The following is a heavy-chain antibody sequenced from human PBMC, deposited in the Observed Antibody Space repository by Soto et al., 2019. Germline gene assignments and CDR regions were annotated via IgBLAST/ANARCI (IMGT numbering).Heavy chain of an antibody. Sequence: ASVRVSCKASGYTFTSYGIHSVRGPPGQRLEWMGWINAANGDTKYSPKFQGRVTITRDTSASTAYMELSSLRSEDTAVYYCVRRHVSATGIDWFDPWGQGTLVTVSS. V-gene: IGHV1-3*01. J-gene: IGHJ5*02. CDR1: GYTFTSYG. CDR3: VRRHVSATGIDWFDP. D-gene: IGHD6-13*01. CDR2: INAANGDT.